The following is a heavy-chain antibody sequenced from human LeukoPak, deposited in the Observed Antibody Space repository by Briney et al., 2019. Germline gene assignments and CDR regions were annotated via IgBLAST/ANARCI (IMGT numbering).Heavy chain of an antibody. CDR1: GFTFSSYW. V-gene: IGHV3-7*01. CDR2: IKQDGSEK. J-gene: IGHJ4*02. Sequence: GGSLRLPCAASGFTFSSYWMSWVRQAPGKGLEWVANIKQDGSEKYYVDSVKGRFTISRDNAKNSLYLQMNSLRAEDTAVYYCASSRIQLWLLDVDYWGQGTLVTVSS. D-gene: IGHD5-18*01. CDR3: ASSRIQLWLLDVDY.